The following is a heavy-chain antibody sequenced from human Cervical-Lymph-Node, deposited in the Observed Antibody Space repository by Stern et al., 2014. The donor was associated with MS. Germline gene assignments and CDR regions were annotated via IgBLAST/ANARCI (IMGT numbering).Heavy chain of an antibody. CDR1: GGSISTYY. Sequence: QVQLQESGPGLVKPSETLSLTCTVSGGSISTYYWSWIRHSPGKGLEWIGYIYYGGSTNYNPSLKSRVTISVDTSKNQFSLKLSSVTAADTAVYYCARDSIPFRYGMDVWGQGATVTVSS. V-gene: IGHV4-59*01. J-gene: IGHJ6*02. CDR2: IYYGGST. CDR3: ARDSIPFRYGMDV. D-gene: IGHD2-21*01.